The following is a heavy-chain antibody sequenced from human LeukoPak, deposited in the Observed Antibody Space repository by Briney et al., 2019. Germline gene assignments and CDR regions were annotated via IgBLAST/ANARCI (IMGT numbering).Heavy chain of an antibody. CDR2: INHSGST. V-gene: IGHV4-34*01. D-gene: IGHD2/OR15-2a*01. J-gene: IGHJ3*01. Sequence: PSETLSLTCAVYGGSFSGYYWNWIRQPPGKGLEWIGEINHSGSTSYNPSFKSRVTISADTSKNQFSLKLSSVTAADTAVYYCARVYLANDAFDVWGQGTMVTVSS. CDR3: ARVYLANDAFDV. CDR1: GGSFSGYY.